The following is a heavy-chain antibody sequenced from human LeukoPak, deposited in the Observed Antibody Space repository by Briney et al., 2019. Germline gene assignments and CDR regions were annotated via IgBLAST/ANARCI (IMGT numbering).Heavy chain of an antibody. D-gene: IGHD6-19*01. CDR3: AKLPTVAATIAGSGY. CDR2: ISFHGTDS. J-gene: IGHJ4*02. V-gene: IGHV3-30*19. CDR1: GFTFSSYG. Sequence: GGSLRLSCAASGFTFSSYGMHWVRQAPGKGLEWVAVISFHGTDSFYADSLKGRFTISRDNSKNTLYLQMNSLRTEDTAVYYCAKLPTVAATIAGSGYWGQGTLVTVSS.